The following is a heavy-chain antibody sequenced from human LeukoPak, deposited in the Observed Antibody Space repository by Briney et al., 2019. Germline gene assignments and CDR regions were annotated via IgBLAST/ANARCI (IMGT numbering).Heavy chain of an antibody. CDR2: IRYDGSNK. Sequence: GGSLRLSCAASGFSFSSYGMHWVRQAPGKGLQWVAFIRYDGSNKYYADSVKGRFTISRDNSKNTLYLQMNSLRAEDTAVYYCAKLKARSGSPTTYYYYYYMDVWGKGTTVTVSS. D-gene: IGHD1-26*01. CDR1: GFSFSSYG. CDR3: AKLKARSGSPTTYYYYYYMDV. J-gene: IGHJ6*03. V-gene: IGHV3-30*02.